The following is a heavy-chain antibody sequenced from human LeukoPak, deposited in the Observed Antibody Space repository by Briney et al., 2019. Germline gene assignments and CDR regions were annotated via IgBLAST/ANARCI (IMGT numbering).Heavy chain of an antibody. CDR1: GFTFSSYA. CDR3: AKGGYYYDSSGYLDY. Sequence: GGSLRLSRAASGFTFSSYAMSWVRQAPGKGLEWVSAISGSGGSTYYADSVKGRFTISRDNSKNTLYLQMNSLRAEDTAVYYCAKGGYYYDSSGYLDYWGQGTLVTVSS. CDR2: ISGSGGST. V-gene: IGHV3-23*01. J-gene: IGHJ4*02. D-gene: IGHD3-22*01.